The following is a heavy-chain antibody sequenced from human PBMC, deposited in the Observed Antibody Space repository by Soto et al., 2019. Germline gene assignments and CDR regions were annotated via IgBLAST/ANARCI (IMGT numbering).Heavy chain of an antibody. CDR3: ARSMHYSDGSNYSPFDY. J-gene: IGHJ4*02. CDR1: GGSVSSGNYC. Sequence: PSETLSLTCTVSGGSVSSGNYCWSWIRQPPGKGLEWIGYFYYTGSTNYNPSLKSRVTISIDASKNQFSLRLSSVTAADTAVYYCARSMHYSDGSNYSPFDYWGQGTLVTVSS. CDR2: FYYTGST. V-gene: IGHV4-61*01. D-gene: IGHD3-22*01.